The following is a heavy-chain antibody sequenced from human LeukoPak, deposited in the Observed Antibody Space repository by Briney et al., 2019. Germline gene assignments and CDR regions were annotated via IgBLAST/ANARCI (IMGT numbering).Heavy chain of an antibody. Sequence: GGSLRLSCAASGLTFSSYGMNWVRQAPRKGLEWVSYISSSSTTIHYADSVKGRFTVSRDDAKNSLYLQMSSLRAEDTAVYYCATSVGALNCWGQGTLVTISS. V-gene: IGHV3-48*04. CDR3: ATSVGALNC. CDR2: ISSSSTTI. J-gene: IGHJ4*02. D-gene: IGHD1-26*01. CDR1: GLTFSSYG.